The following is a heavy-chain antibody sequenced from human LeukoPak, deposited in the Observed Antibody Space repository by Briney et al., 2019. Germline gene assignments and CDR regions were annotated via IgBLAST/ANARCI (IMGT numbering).Heavy chain of an antibody. CDR1: GFTFNSYA. CDR2: ISGSGGST. CDR3: AKGRYYYGSSGPY. D-gene: IGHD3-22*01. J-gene: IGHJ4*02. Sequence: PGGSLRLSCAASGFTFNSYAMSWVRQAPGKGLEWVSAISGSGGSTYYADSVKGRFTISRDNSKNTLYLQMNSLRAEDTAVYYCAKGRYYYGSSGPYWGQGTLVTVSS. V-gene: IGHV3-23*01.